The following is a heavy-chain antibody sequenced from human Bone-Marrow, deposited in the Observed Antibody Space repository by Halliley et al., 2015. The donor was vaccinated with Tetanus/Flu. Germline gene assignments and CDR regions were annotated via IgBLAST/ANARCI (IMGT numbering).Heavy chain of an antibody. D-gene: IGHD3-22*01. CDR1: GFTFSSYG. CDR2: ISYDGSNT. Sequence: SLRLSCAASGFTFSSYGMHWVRQAPGKGPEWVAGISYDGSNTYYADSVKGRFTISRDNSKNTLYLQMNSLRAEDTAVYYCAKTATFYCESRGYFDSREDYWGPGTLVTVSS. CDR3: AKTATFYCESRGYFDSREDY. V-gene: IGHV3-30*18. J-gene: IGHJ4*02.